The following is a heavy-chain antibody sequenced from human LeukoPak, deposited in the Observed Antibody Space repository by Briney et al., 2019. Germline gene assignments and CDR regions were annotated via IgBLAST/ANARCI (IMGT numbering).Heavy chain of an antibody. CDR1: GFTFSAYS. V-gene: IGHV3-21*01. D-gene: IGHD3-10*01. CDR3: ARAAGSGTHREMGY. J-gene: IGHJ4*02. CDR2: ISSSSSYI. Sequence: GGSLRLSCAASGFTFSAYSMNWVRQAPGKGVEWVSSISSSSSYIYYADSVKGRFTISRDNAKNSLYLQMNSLRVEDAAVYYCARAAGSGTHREMGYWGQGTLVTVSS.